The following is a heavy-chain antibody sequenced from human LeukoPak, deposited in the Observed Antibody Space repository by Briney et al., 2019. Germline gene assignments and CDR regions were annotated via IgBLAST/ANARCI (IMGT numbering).Heavy chain of an antibody. CDR1: GFTFSNYG. J-gene: IGHJ6*03. Sequence: GGSLRLSCAASGFTFSNYGMSWVRQAPGKGLEWVSGISDSGGSSYYADSVKGRFTISRDNSKNTLYLQMNSLRAEDTAVYYCAKGAVAGTFYYYYYMDVWGKGTTVTVSS. CDR2: ISDSGGSS. V-gene: IGHV3-23*01. D-gene: IGHD6-19*01. CDR3: AKGAVAGTFYYYYYMDV.